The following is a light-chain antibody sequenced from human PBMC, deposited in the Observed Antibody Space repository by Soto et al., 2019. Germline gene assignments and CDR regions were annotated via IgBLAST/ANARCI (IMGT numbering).Light chain of an antibody. CDR2: KAS. CDR3: QQSYNPPFN. J-gene: IGKJ3*01. Sequence: DIQMTQSPSTLSASVGERVTITCRASQSVGEWLAWYQQKPGKAPKLLVYKASYLQTGVPSRFSGSGSGTEFTLTISSLQPDDFATYYCQQSYNPPFNFGPGTKVDIK. CDR1: QSVGEW. V-gene: IGKV1-5*03.